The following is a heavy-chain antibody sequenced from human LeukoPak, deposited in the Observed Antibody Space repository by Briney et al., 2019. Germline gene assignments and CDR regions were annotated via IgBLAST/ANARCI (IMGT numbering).Heavy chain of an antibody. V-gene: IGHV1-69*04. CDR3: ARGDILTGYDFDY. CDR1: EGTFSNHA. Sequence: SVKVSCKASEGTFSNHAITWVRQAPGQGLEWMGRIIPILGIANYAQKFQGRVTITADKSTSTAYMELSSLRSEDTAVYYCARGDILTGYDFDYWGQGTLVTVSS. D-gene: IGHD3-9*01. CDR2: IIPILGIA. J-gene: IGHJ4*02.